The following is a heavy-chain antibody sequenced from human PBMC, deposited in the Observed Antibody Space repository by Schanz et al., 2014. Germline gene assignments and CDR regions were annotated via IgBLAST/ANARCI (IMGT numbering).Heavy chain of an antibody. CDR2: IHDRGNT. J-gene: IGHJ4*02. CDR3: ARDPGGTKTHGL. D-gene: IGHD2-15*01. V-gene: IGHV3-53*01. CDR1: GFSVTSNS. Sequence: EVQLVESGGCLIQPGGSLKLACAASGFSVTSNSMNWVRQAPGKGLEWVSVIHDRGNTYSADSVKGRFTIARDTSENTVYLQMNSLRAEDTAVYYCARDPGGTKTHGLWGQGTLVTVSS.